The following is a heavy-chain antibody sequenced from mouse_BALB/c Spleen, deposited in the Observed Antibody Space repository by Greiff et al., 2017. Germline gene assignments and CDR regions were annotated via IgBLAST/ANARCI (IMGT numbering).Heavy chain of an antibody. CDR1: GYSITSDYA. Sequence: EVKLMVSGPGLVKPSQSLSLTCTVTGYSITSDYAWNWIRQFPGNKLEWMGYISYSGSTSYNPSLKSRISITRDTSKNQFFLQLNSVTTEDTATYYCARWGYYAMDYWGQGTSVTVSS. V-gene: IGHV3-2*02. CDR3: ARWGYYAMDY. J-gene: IGHJ4*01. CDR2: ISYSGST.